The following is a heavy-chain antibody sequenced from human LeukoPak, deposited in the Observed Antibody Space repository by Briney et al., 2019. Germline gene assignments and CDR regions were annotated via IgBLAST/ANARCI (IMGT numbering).Heavy chain of an antibody. CDR2: MSYDGGNK. CDR3: VRDSDPTSRFGLFDH. CDR1: GFTFSNHG. J-gene: IGHJ4*02. V-gene: IGHV3-30*03. D-gene: IGHD3-10*01. Sequence: AGGSLRLSCAASGFTFSNHGMHWVRQAPGRGLEWVAIMSYDGGNKYYADSVRGRFTISRDNSENTLYLQMNSLTVEDTAVYYCVRDSDPTSRFGLFDHWGQGTLVTVSS.